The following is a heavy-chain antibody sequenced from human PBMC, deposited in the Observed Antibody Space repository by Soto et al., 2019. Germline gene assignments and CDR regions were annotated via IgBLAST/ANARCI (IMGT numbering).Heavy chain of an antibody. J-gene: IGHJ4*02. D-gene: IGHD5-18*01. CDR3: ARWRYVYSFDY. V-gene: IGHV4-61*08. CDR2: INHSGST. CDR1: SGSISSGGYS. Sequence: SETLSLTCAVSSGSISSGGYSWSWIRQPPGKGLEWIGEINHSGSTNYNPSLKSRVTISVDTSKNQFSLKLSSVTAADTAVYYCARWRYVYSFDYWGQGTLVTVSS.